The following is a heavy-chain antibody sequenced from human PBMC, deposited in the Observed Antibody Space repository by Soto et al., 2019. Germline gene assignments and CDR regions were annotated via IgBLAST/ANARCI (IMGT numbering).Heavy chain of an antibody. J-gene: IGHJ5*02. V-gene: IGHV4-59*08. Sequence: SETLSLTCTVSGGSISSYYWSWIRQPPGKGLEWIGYIYNSGRTNYNPSLKSRVTISVDTSKNQFSLKLSSVTAADTAVYYCARGTYNWFDPWGQGTLVTVSS. CDR1: GGSISSYY. CDR3: ARGTYNWFDP. CDR2: IYNSGRT.